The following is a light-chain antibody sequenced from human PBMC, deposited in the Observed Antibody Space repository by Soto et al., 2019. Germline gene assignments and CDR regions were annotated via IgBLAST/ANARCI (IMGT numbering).Light chain of an antibody. CDR1: QSVSN. V-gene: IGKV3-11*01. J-gene: IGKJ4*01. CDR3: QQYSSWLRT. CDR2: HAS. Sequence: EIVLTQSPATLSLSPGERATLSCRASQSVSNLAWYQHKPGQAPRLLIYHASIRATGIPARFSGSGSGTDFTLTISSLEPEDFAVYYCQQYSSWLRTCGGGTKVEIK.